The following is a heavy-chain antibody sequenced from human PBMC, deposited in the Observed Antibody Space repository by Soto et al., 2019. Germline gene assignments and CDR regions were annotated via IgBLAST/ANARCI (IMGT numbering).Heavy chain of an antibody. CDR3: ARENVVVPAAMDAFDI. CDR1: GYTFTIYA. V-gene: IGHV1-3*01. CDR2: INAGNGNT. D-gene: IGHD2-2*01. Sequence: ASVKVSCKASGYTFTIYAMHWVRQAPGQRLEWMGWINAGNGNTKYSQKFQGRVTITRDTSASTAYMELSSLRSEDTAVYYCARENVVVPAAMDAFDIWGQGTMVTVSS. J-gene: IGHJ3*02.